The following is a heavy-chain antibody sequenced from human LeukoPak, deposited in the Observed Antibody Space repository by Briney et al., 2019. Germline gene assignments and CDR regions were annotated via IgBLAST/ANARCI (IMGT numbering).Heavy chain of an antibody. D-gene: IGHD6-13*01. CDR2: ISAYSGNT. J-gene: IGHJ5*02. CDR1: GYTFTSYG. Sequence: ASVKVSCKASGYTFTSYGISWVRQAPGQGLEWMGWISAYSGNTNYAQKLQGRVTMTTDTSTSTVYMELSSLRSEDTAVYYCARDLSSSWYFNNWFDPWGQGTLVTVSS. CDR3: ARDLSSSWYFNNWFDP. V-gene: IGHV1-18*01.